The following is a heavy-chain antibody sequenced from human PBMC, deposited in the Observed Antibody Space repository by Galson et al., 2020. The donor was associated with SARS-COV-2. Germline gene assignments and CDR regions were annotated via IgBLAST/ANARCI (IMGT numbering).Heavy chain of an antibody. CDR1: GLTFTTYS. J-gene: IGHJ4*02. CDR3: ASDCPRTSCYKGASDH. D-gene: IGHD2-2*01. Sequence: GGSLRLSCAVSGLTFTTYSMNWVRQAPGKGLEWVSYISATSNTTYYADSVKGRFTISRDNAKNSLYLQMNSLRVEDTALYYCASDCPRTSCYKGASDHWGQGTLVTV. V-gene: IGHV3-48*04. CDR2: ISATSNTT.